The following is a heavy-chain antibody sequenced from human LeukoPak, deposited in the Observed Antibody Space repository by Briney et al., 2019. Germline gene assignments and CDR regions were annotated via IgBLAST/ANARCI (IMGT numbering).Heavy chain of an antibody. Sequence: GGSLRLSCAASGFTFSDYYMSWIRQAPGKGLEWVSVIYSGGSTYCADSVKGRFTISRDNSKNTLYLQMNSLRAEDTAVYYCARDSSSWYGWFDPWGQGTLVTVSS. CDR1: GFTFSDYY. D-gene: IGHD6-13*01. CDR3: ARDSSSWYGWFDP. V-gene: IGHV3-53*01. J-gene: IGHJ5*02. CDR2: IYSGGST.